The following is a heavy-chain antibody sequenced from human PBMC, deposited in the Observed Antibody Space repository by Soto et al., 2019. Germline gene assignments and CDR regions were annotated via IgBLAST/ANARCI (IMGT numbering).Heavy chain of an antibody. CDR1: GGSISSYY. D-gene: IGHD3-10*01. CDR3: ARVITMVRGVSIKYNWFDP. V-gene: IGHV4-59*08. Sequence: PSETLSLTCTVSGGSISSYYWSWIRQPPGKGLEWIGYIYYSGSTNYNPSLKSRVTISVDTSKNQFSLKLSSVTAADTAVYYCARVITMVRGVSIKYNWFDPWGQGTLVTVSS. J-gene: IGHJ5*02. CDR2: IYYSGST.